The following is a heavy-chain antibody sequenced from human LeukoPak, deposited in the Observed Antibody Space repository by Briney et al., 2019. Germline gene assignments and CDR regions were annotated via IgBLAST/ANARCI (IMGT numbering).Heavy chain of an antibody. J-gene: IGHJ6*03. CDR2: ISYDGSNK. CDR3: ARAWGEWLRTVYYYMDV. V-gene: IGHV3-30*03. D-gene: IGHD5-12*01. Sequence: PGGSLRLSCAASGFTFSSYGMHWVRQAPGKGLEWVAVISYDGSNKYYADSVKGRFTISRDNSKNTLYLQMNSLRAEDTAVYYCARAWGEWLRTVYYYMDVWGKGTTVTVSS. CDR1: GFTFSSYG.